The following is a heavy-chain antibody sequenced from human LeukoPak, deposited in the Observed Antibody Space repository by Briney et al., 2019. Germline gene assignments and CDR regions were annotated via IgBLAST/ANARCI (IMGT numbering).Heavy chain of an antibody. D-gene: IGHD1-26*01. CDR2: ISAYNGNT. CDR1: GYTLTSYG. CDR3: ARDRSGWELLYYYYYYMDV. Sequence: ASVKVSCKASGYTLTSYGISWVRQAPGQGLEWMGWISAYNGNTNYAQKLQGRVTMTTDTSTSTAYMELRSLRSDDTAVYYCARDRSGWELLYYYYYYMDVWGKGTTVTVSS. J-gene: IGHJ6*03. V-gene: IGHV1-18*01.